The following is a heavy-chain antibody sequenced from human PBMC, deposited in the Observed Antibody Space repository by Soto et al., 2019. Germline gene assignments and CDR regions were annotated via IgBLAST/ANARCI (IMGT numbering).Heavy chain of an antibody. CDR1: GFTFSSYA. CDR3: ARAYYGMDV. CDR2: ISYDGSNK. J-gene: IGHJ6*02. V-gene: IGHV3-30-3*01. Sequence: QVQLVESGGGVVQPGRSLRLSCAASGFTFSSYAMHWVRQAPGKGLEWVAVISYDGSNKYYADSVKGRFTIFRDNSKNTLYLQMNSLRAEDTAVYYCARAYYGMDVWGQGTTVTVSS.